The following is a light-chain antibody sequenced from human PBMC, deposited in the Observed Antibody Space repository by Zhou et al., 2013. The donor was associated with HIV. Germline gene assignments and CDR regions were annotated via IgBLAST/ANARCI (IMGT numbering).Light chain of an antibody. V-gene: IGKV3-20*01. CDR3: QQYVGSPIT. CDR2: GAS. Sequence: EIVLTQSPGTLSLSPGERATLSCRASQSVSSSYLAWYQQKPGQAPRLLIYGASSRATGFPDRFSGSGSGTDFTLTISRLEPEDFAVYYCQQYVGSPITFGQGTRLEIK. CDR1: QSVSSSY. J-gene: IGKJ5*01.